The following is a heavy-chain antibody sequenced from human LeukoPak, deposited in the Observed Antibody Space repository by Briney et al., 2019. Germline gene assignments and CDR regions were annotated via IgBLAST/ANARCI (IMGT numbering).Heavy chain of an antibody. CDR1: GYSFTSYW. CDR3: ASQTYYYDSSGPGPAEYFQH. V-gene: IGHV5-51*01. J-gene: IGHJ1*01. Sequence: GESLKISCKGSGYSFTSYWIGWVRQMPGKGLEWMGIIYPGDSDTRYSPSFRGQVTISADKSISTAYLQWSSLKASDTAMYYCASQTYYYDSSGPGPAEYFQHWGQGTLVTVSS. D-gene: IGHD3-22*01. CDR2: IYPGDSDT.